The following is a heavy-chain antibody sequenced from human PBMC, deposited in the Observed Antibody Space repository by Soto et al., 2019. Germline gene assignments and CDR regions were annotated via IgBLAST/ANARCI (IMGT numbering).Heavy chain of an antibody. CDR3: ATVRDYGGGYYYYGMDV. J-gene: IGHJ6*02. D-gene: IGHD4-17*01. Sequence: SETLSLTCTVSGGSISSYYWSWMGQPAGKGLEWIGRIYTSRSTNYNPSLKSRVTMSVDTSKNQFSLKLSSVTAADTAVYYCATVRDYGGGYYYYGMDVWGQGTTVTVSS. V-gene: IGHV4-4*07. CDR1: GGSISSYY. CDR2: IYTSRST.